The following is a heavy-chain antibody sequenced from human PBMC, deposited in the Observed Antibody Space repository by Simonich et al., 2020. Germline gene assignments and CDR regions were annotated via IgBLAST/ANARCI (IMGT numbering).Heavy chain of an antibody. J-gene: IGHJ3*02. Sequence: EVQLVESGGGLVQPGGSLRLSCAASGFTFSSYWRHWVRQAPGKGLGGVARIKSDGSSTSYADSVKGRCTISRDNAKNTLYLRMNSLRAEDTAVYYCARDYSNYDAFDIWCQGTMVTVSS. CDR3: ARDYSNYDAFDI. CDR2: IKSDGSST. CDR1: GFTFSSYW. V-gene: IGHV3-74*01. D-gene: IGHD4-4*01.